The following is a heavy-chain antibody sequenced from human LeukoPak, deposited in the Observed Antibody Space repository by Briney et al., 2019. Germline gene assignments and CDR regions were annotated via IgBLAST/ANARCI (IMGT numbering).Heavy chain of an antibody. CDR3: AKTWPSKYGDPSEGDY. CDR1: GFTFSSYA. J-gene: IGHJ4*02. Sequence: GGSLRLSCAASGFTFSSYAMSWVRQAPGKGLEWVSAISGSGGSTYYADSVKGRFTISRDNSKNTLYLQMNSLRAEDTAVYYCAKTWPSKYGDPSEGDYWGQGTLVTVSS. D-gene: IGHD4-17*01. CDR2: ISGSGGST. V-gene: IGHV3-23*01.